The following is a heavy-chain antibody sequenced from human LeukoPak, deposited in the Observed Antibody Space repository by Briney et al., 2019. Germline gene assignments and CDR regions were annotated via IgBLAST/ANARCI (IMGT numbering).Heavy chain of an antibody. CDR2: ISGSAGST. Sequence: GGSLTLTCAASGSTFSSYAMSWVRQAPGRGLEWVSAISGSAGSTYYADSVKGRFTISRDNSKNTLYLQMNSLRAEDTAVYYCAKLTGTTESIDYWGQGTLVTVSS. J-gene: IGHJ4*02. V-gene: IGHV3-23*01. CDR3: AKLTGTTESIDY. D-gene: IGHD1-7*01. CDR1: GSTFSSYA.